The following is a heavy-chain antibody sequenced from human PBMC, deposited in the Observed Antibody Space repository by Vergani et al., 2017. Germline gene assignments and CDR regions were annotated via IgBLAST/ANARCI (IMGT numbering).Heavy chain of an antibody. V-gene: IGHV4-34*01. CDR3: ARVRYDYVWGSYRSPSYFDY. CDR2: INHSGGT. Sequence: QVQLQQWGAGLLKPSETLSLTCAVYGGSFSGYYWSWIRQPPGKGLEWIGEINHSGGTNYNPSLKSRVTISVDTSKNQFSLKLSSVTAADTAVYYCARVRYDYVWGSYRSPSYFDYWGQGTLVTVSS. CDR1: GGSFSGYY. D-gene: IGHD3-16*02. J-gene: IGHJ4*02.